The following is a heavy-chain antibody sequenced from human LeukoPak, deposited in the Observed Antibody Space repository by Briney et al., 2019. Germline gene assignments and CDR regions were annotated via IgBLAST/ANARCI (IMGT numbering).Heavy chain of an antibody. D-gene: IGHD3-10*01. Sequence: SETLSLTCAVHGGSFSGYYWSWIRQPPGKGLEWIGEINHSGSTNYNPSLKSRVTISVDTSKNQFSLKLSSVTAADTAVYYCARNMVRGVIISAPVYWGQGTLVTVSS. CDR1: GGSFSGYY. V-gene: IGHV4-34*01. CDR3: ARNMVRGVIISAPVY. J-gene: IGHJ4*02. CDR2: INHSGST.